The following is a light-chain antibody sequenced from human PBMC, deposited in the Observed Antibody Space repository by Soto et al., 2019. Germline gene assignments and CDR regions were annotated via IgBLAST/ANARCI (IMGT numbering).Light chain of an antibody. Sequence: QSVLTQPASVFGSPGQSITFSCTGTSSDVGGYNFVSWYQQHPGKAPKLLIYEVSKRPSGVPDRFSGSKSANTASLTVSGLQTEDEADYYCSSYAGSNKRYVFGTGTKVTVL. CDR1: SSDVGGYNF. CDR3: SSYAGSNKRYV. V-gene: IGLV2-8*01. J-gene: IGLJ1*01. CDR2: EVS.